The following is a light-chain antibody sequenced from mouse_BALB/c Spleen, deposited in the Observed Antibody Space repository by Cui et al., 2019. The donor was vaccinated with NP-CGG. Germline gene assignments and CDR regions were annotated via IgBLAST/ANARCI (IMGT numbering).Light chain of an antibody. CDR1: TGAVTTSNY. CDR2: GTN. CDR3: ALWYSNHWV. Sequence: QAVVTQESALTTSPGETVTLTFRSSTGAVTTSNYANWVHEKPDHLFTGLIGGTNNRAPGVPARFSGSLIGDKAALTITGAQTEDEAIYFCALWYSNHWVFGGGTKLTVL. V-gene: IGLV1*01. J-gene: IGLJ1*01.